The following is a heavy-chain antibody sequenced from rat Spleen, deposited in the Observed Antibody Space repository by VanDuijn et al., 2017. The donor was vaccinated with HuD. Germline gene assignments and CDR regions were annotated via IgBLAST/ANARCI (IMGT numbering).Heavy chain of an antibody. D-gene: IGHD1-2*01. J-gene: IGHJ2*01. CDR1: GFTFNNYW. CDR2: ITNTGGSI. CDR3: TKDYSSYTGYYFDY. Sequence: EVQLVESGGGLVQPGRSLKLSCVASGFTFNNYWMSWIRQAPGKGLEWVASITNTGGSIYYPDSVKGRFTISRDNAQNTLYLQMNSLRSEDTATYYCTKDYSSYTGYYFDYWGQGVMVTVSS. V-gene: IGHV5-31*01.